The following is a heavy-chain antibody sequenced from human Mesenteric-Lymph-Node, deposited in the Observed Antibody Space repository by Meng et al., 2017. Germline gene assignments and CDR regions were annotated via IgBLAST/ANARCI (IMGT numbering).Heavy chain of an antibody. V-gene: IGHV4-61*01. CDR2: IYYSGST. Sequence: ESLKISCTVSGGSVSSGSYYWSWSRQPPGKGLEWIGYIYYSGSTNYNPSLKSRVTISVDTSKNQFSLKVSSVTAADTAVYYCARVIVVVPAATNWFDPWGQGTLVTVSS. CDR1: GGSVSSGSYY. D-gene: IGHD2-2*01. CDR3: ARVIVVVPAATNWFDP. J-gene: IGHJ5*02.